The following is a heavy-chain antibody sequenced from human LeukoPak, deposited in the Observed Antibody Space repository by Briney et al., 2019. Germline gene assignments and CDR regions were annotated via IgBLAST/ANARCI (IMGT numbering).Heavy chain of an antibody. CDR2: IYYSGST. CDR1: GGSISSYY. Sequence: SETLSLTCAVSGGSISSYYWNWIRQPPGKGLEWIGYIYYSGSTNYNPSLKSRVTISVDTSKNQLSLRLSSVTVADTAVCYCARAVDTAMVLWGQGTLVTVSS. J-gene: IGHJ4*02. V-gene: IGHV4-59*08. D-gene: IGHD5-18*01. CDR3: ARAVDTAMVL.